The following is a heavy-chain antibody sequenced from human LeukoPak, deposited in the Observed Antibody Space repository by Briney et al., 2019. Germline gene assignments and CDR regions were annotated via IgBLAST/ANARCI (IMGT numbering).Heavy chain of an antibody. CDR2: IIPIFGTA. CDR1: GGTFSSYA. D-gene: IGHD6-13*01. J-gene: IGHJ4*02. Sequence: SVKVSCKASGGTFSSYAISWVRQAPGQGLEWMGGIIPIFGTAHYAQKFQGRVTITADESTSTAYMELSSLRSEDTAVYYCARDLAAAGRGSLDFWGQGTLVTVSS. V-gene: IGHV1-69*13. CDR3: ARDLAAAGRGSLDF.